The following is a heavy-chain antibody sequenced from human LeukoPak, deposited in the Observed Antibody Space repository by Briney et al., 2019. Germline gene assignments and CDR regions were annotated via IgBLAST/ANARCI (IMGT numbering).Heavy chain of an antibody. CDR2: INHSGST. J-gene: IGHJ6*03. D-gene: IGHD5-12*01. Sequence: PSETLSLACAVYGGSFSGYYWSWIRQPPGKGLEWIGEINHSGSTNYNPSLKSRVTISVDTSKNQFSLKLSSVTAADTAVYYCARDYGGYSGYDPPRYMDVWGKGTTVTVSS. V-gene: IGHV4-34*01. CDR1: GGSFSGYY. CDR3: ARDYGGYSGYDPPRYMDV.